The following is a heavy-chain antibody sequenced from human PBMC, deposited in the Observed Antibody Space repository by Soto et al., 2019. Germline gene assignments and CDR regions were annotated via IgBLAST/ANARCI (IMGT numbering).Heavy chain of an antibody. CDR1: GGSISSSSYY. V-gene: IGHV4-39*01. Sequence: SETLSLTCTVSGGSISSSSYYWGWIRQPPGKGLEWIGSIYYSGSTYYNPSLKSRVTISVDTSKNQFSLKLSSVTAADTAVYYCARHVRAHSLDFWSGYTARYYYYMDVWGKGTTVTVSS. D-gene: IGHD3-3*01. CDR3: ARHVRAHSLDFWSGYTARYYYYMDV. CDR2: IYYSGST. J-gene: IGHJ6*03.